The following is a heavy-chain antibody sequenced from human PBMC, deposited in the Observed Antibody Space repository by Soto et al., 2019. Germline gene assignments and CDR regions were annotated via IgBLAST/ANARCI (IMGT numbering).Heavy chain of an antibody. Sequence: QVQLVESGGGVVQPGRSLRLSCAASGFTFSSYAMHWVRQAPGKGLEWVAVISYDGSNKYYADSVKGRFTISRDNSKNTLYLQMNSLRAEDTAVYYCARDSRRDYGARYYYGMDVWGQGTTVTVSS. CDR3: ARDSRRDYGARYYYGMDV. J-gene: IGHJ6*02. CDR2: ISYDGSNK. D-gene: IGHD4-17*01. V-gene: IGHV3-30-3*01. CDR1: GFTFSSYA.